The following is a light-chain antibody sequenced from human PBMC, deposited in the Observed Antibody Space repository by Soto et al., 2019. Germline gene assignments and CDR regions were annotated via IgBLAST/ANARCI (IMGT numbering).Light chain of an antibody. CDR2: DAS. Sequence: DTQMTQSPSSLSAYVGDRVTITCQASHDISNYLNWYQQKPGKAPKLLIYDASHLAAGVPSSFSGCGHGTDFTFTISSLQADDFATYYCQQYDSVPLTFGGGTTVDLK. CDR1: HDISNY. J-gene: IGKJ4*01. V-gene: IGKV1-33*01. CDR3: QQYDSVPLT.